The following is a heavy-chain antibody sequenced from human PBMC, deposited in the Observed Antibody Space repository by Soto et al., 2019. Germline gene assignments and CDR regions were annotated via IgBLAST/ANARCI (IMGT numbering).Heavy chain of an antibody. Sequence: EVQLLESGGGLVQPGGSLRLSCAASGFTFSKYAMSWVRQAPGKGLEWVSAISGSGTTTYSADSERGRFTISRDNANNMLYLQMNSPSPGVTALFYCVKFFVVTGGSSGWPWALDSWGQGTLVTVSS. D-gene: IGHD3-16*01. CDR2: ISGSGTTT. CDR1: GFTFSKYA. CDR3: VKFFVVTGGSSGWPWALDS. V-gene: IGHV3-23*01. J-gene: IGHJ4*02.